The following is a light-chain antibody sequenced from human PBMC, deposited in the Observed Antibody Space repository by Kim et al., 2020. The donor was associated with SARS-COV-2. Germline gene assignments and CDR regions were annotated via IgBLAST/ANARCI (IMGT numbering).Light chain of an antibody. J-gene: IGKJ1*01. CDR1: QSISSW. Sequence: DIQMTQSPSTLSASVGDRVTITCRASQSISSWLAWYQQKPGKAPKLLIYDASTLESGVPFRFSGSGSGTEFTLIISSLQPGDFATYYCQQYNSYGTWTFGQGTKVDIK. CDR3: QQYNSYGTWT. V-gene: IGKV1-5*01. CDR2: DAS.